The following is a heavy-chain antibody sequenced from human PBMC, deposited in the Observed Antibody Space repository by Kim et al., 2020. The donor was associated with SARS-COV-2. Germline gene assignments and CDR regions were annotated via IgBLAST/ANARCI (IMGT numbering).Heavy chain of an antibody. Sequence: SETLSLTCTVSGGSISSSSYYWGWIRQPPGKGLEWIGSIYYSGSTYYNPSLKSRVTISVDTSKNQFSLKLSSVTAADTAVYYCAKNWGSGWFDPWGQGTLVTVSS. V-gene: IGHV4-39*01. CDR1: GGSISSSSYY. D-gene: IGHD7-27*01. J-gene: IGHJ5*02. CDR3: AKNWGSGWFDP. CDR2: IYYSGST.